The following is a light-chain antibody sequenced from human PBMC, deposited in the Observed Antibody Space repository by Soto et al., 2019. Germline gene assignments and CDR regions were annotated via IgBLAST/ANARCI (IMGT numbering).Light chain of an antibody. J-gene: IGLJ2*01. V-gene: IGLV1-47*01. CDR1: SSNIGSNH. CDR2: RSD. CDR3: SARDDSLSGVV. Sequence: QSVLTKPPSTSGTPGQRVTISCSGSSSNIGSNHVYWYQQFPGMAPKLLMYRSDQRPTGVPDRFSGSKSGTSASLAISGLRSDDEADYYCSARDDSLSGVVFGGGTKLTVL.